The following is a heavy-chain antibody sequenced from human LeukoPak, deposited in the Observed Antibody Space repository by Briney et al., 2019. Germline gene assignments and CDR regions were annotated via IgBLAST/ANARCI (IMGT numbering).Heavy chain of an antibody. D-gene: IGHD3-9*01. J-gene: IGHJ3*02. CDR1: GGSFSGYY. CDR2: INHSGST. Sequence: PSETLSLTCAVYGGSFSGYYWSWIRQPPGKGLEWIGEINHSGSTNYNPSLKSRVTISVDTSKNQFSLKLSSVTAADTAVYYCATIRYGAFGIWGQGTMVTVSS. V-gene: IGHV4-34*01. CDR3: ATIRYGAFGI.